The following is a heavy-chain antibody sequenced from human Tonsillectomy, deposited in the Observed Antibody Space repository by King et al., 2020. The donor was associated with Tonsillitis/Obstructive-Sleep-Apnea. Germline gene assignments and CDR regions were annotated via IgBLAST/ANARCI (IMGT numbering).Heavy chain of an antibody. CDR2: IKSKTDGGTT. V-gene: IGHV3-15*07. CDR1: GFTFSNAW. CDR3: TTNGQYCSSTSCYHFDY. J-gene: IGHJ4*02. Sequence: VQLVESGGGLVKPGGSLRLSCAASGFTFSNAWMNWVRQAPGKGLEWVGRIKSKTDGGTTDYAAPVKGRFTISRDESKNTLYLQMNSLKTEDTAVYYCTTNGQYCSSTSCYHFDYWGQGTLVTVSS. D-gene: IGHD2-2*01.